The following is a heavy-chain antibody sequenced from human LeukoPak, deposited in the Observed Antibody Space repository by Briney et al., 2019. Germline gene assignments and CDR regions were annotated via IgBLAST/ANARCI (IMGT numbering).Heavy chain of an antibody. Sequence: GESLRISCQGSGYSFTSYWISWGRPMPGKGLGGMGRIDPSDSYTNYSPSFQGHVTISADKSISTAYLQWSSLKASDTAMYYCARRYYGDPDYWGQGTLVTVSS. CDR1: GYSFTSYW. CDR2: IDPSDSYT. J-gene: IGHJ4*02. D-gene: IGHD4-17*01. CDR3: ARRYYGDPDY. V-gene: IGHV5-10-1*01.